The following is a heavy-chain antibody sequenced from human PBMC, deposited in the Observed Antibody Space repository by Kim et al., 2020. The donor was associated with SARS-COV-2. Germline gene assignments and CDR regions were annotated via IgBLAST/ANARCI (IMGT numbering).Heavy chain of an antibody. J-gene: IGHJ3*02. Sequence: GGSLRLSCAASGFTFSSYAMHWVRQAPGKGLEWVAVISYDGSNKYYADSVKGRFTISRDNSKNTLYLQMNSLRAEDTAVYYCARDNPSSGWYEAFDTWGQGTMVTVSS. CDR2: ISYDGSNK. CDR3: ARDNPSSGWYEAFDT. D-gene: IGHD6-19*01. CDR1: GFTFSSYA. V-gene: IGHV3-30*04.